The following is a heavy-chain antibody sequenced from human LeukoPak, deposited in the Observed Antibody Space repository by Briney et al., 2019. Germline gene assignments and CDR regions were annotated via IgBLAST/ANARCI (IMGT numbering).Heavy chain of an antibody. J-gene: IGHJ4*02. CDR1: GFTFDDYA. CDR3: TRDTDYGSATNYFDS. CDR2: ISWGGDTT. V-gene: IGHV3-43*01. D-gene: IGHD3-10*01. Sequence: GGSLRLSCAASGFTFDDYAMHWVRQAPGKGLEWVALISWGGDTTYYADSVRGRFTISRDNSKNSLYLQMNSLRTEDTAFYYCTRDTDYGSATNYFDSWGQGTLVSVSS.